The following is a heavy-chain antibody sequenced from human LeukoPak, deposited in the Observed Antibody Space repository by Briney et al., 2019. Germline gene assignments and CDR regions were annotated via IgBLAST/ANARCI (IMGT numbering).Heavy chain of an antibody. Sequence: KPSETLSLTCAVYGGSFSGYYWSWIRQPPGKGLEWIGEINHSGSTNYNPSLKSRVTISVDTSKNQFSLKLSSVTAADTAGYYCARGGRGYSYGTNWFDPWGQGTLVTVSS. CDR3: ARGGRGYSYGTNWFDP. D-gene: IGHD5-18*01. CDR2: INHSGST. J-gene: IGHJ5*02. CDR1: GGSFSGYY. V-gene: IGHV4-34*01.